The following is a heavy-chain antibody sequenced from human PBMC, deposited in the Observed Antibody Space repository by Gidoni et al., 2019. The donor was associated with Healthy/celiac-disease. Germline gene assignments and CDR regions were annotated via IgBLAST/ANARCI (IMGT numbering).Heavy chain of an antibody. CDR2: IYYHGST. CDR1: GGSISSSSYY. D-gene: IGHD6-19*01. J-gene: IGHJ4*02. CDR3: ARGGQAVASYYFDY. V-gene: IGHV4-39*07. Sequence: QLQLQESGPGLVKPSETLSPTCTVSGGSISSSSYYWGWIRQPPGKGLEWIGSIYYHGSTYYNPSLKSRVTISVDTSKNQFSLKLSSVTAADTAVYYCARGGQAVASYYFDYWGQGTLVTVSS.